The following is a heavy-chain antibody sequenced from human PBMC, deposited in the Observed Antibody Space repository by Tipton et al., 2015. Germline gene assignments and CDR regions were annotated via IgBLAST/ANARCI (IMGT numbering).Heavy chain of an antibody. CDR1: GYTFTSFG. Sequence: QSGPEVKKPGASVKVSCKASGYTFTSFGISWVRQAPGHGLEWMGWISAFTGNTKYAQNLQGRVTMTRDTSTSTAYMELRSLRSDDTAVYYCTREGTYDFWSGFYVIDIWGQGTMVTVSS. CDR3: TREGTYDFWSGFYVIDI. CDR2: ISAFTGNT. D-gene: IGHD3-3*01. J-gene: IGHJ3*02. V-gene: IGHV1-18*01.